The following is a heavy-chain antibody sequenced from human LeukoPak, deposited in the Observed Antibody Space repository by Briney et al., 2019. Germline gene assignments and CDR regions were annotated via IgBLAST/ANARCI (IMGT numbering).Heavy chain of an antibody. CDR2: IYYSGHT. D-gene: IGHD5-12*01. CDR3: ATSYSGYDTYYFDY. V-gene: IGHV4-59*01. Sequence: NPSETLSLTCTVSGGSISSYYWSWIRQPPGKGLEWIAYIYYSGHTNYNPSLKSRVTISVDTSKNQFSLKLSSVTAADTAVYYCATSYSGYDTYYFDYWGQGTLVTVSS. J-gene: IGHJ4*02. CDR1: GGSISSYY.